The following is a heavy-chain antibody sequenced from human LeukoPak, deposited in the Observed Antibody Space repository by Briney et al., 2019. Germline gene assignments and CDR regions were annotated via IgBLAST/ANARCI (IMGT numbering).Heavy chain of an antibody. CDR1: GYSFTFYW. V-gene: IGHV5-51*01. Sequence: GESLQISCQGSGYSFTFYWIGWVRQMPGKGLEWMGIIYPGDSDTRYSPSFQGQVTISADKSTSTAYLQWNTLKASDTAMYYCARQDGSGIYYFDYWGQGTLVTVSS. CDR3: ARQDGSGIYYFDY. D-gene: IGHD3-10*01. J-gene: IGHJ4*02. CDR2: IYPGDSDT.